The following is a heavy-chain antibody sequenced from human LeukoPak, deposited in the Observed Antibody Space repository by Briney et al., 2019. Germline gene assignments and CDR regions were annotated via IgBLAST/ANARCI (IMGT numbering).Heavy chain of an antibody. J-gene: IGHJ4*02. CDR1: GFTFSSYA. V-gene: IGHV3-23*01. D-gene: IGHD1-26*01. CDR3: AKESQLSYRGTFYIDY. CDR2: ISGSGGSL. Sequence: PGGSLRLSCAASGFTFSSYAMNWVRQAPGKGLEWVSVISGSGGSLYYSDSVRGRFTISRDNSKNTLYLQMNSLRAEDTAVYYCAKESQLSYRGTFYIDYWGQGTLVTVSS.